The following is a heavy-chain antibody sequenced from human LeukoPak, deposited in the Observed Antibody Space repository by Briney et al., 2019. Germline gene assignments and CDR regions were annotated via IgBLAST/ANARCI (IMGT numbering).Heavy chain of an antibody. J-gene: IGHJ4*02. CDR1: GYSISSGYY. Sequence: SETLSLTCAVSGYSISSGYYWGWIRQPPGKGLEWIGSIYHSGSTYYNPSLKSRVTISVDTSKNQFSLKLSSVTAADTAVYYCARVVSWSIDYWGQGTLVSVSS. D-gene: IGHD6-13*01. V-gene: IGHV4-38-2*01. CDR2: IYHSGST. CDR3: ARVVSWSIDY.